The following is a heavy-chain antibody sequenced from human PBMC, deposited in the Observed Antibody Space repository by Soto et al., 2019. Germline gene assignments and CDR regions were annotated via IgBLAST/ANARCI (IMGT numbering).Heavy chain of an antibody. V-gene: IGHV3-23*01. D-gene: IGHD3-22*01. CDR3: AQDGTYYYDSSGYYYGGDYFDY. Sequence: EVQLLESGGGLVQPGGSLRLSCAASGFTFSSYAMSWVRQAPGKGLEWVSAISGSGGSTYYADSVKGRFTISRDNSKNTLYLQMNSLRAEDTAVYYCAQDGTYYYDSSGYYYGGDYFDYWGQGTLVTVSS. J-gene: IGHJ4*02. CDR2: ISGSGGST. CDR1: GFTFSSYA.